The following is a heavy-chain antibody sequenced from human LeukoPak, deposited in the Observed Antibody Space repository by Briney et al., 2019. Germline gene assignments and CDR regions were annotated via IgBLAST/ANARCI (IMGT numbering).Heavy chain of an antibody. Sequence: PGGSLRLSCAASGFTFSNYAMSWVRQAPGQGLEWVSDISERGGSTYYADSVKGRFTISRDDSKNTLSLQMNSLRAEDTAVYYCAKAGQDYWYFDLWGRGTLVTVSS. CDR1: GFTFSNYA. J-gene: IGHJ2*01. CDR2: ISERGGST. CDR3: AKAGQDYWYFDL. V-gene: IGHV3-23*01.